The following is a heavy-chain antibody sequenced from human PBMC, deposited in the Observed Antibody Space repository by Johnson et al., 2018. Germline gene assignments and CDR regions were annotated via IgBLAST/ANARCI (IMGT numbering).Heavy chain of an antibody. J-gene: IGHJ3*02. D-gene: IGHD2/OR15-2a*01. V-gene: IGHV3-48*02. CDR2: IRGSGSTI. CDR3: RRWGGNTDI. Sequence: VQLVESGGGLVQPGESLRLSCTASGITLNTYDLHWIRQAAGKGLEWLSYIRGSGSTIYYADSVKGRFTVSTDTAKNSVILQMNSLRDEDTAVYYCRRWGGNTDIWGQGTMVTVSS. CDR1: GITLNTYD.